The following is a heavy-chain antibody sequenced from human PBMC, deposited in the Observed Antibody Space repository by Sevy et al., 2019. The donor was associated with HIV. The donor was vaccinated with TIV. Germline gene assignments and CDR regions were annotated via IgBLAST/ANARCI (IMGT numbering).Heavy chain of an antibody. V-gene: IGHV1-18*01. CDR3: ARDAMTWVDFSNGGYGMGV. CDR1: GYTFTTYG. CDR2: ISGYNGNT. Sequence: ASVKVSCKASGYTFTTYGITWVRQAPGQGLEWMGWISGYNGNTKYAQKVQGRVTMTRDTSTSTAYMELRGLRFDDTAVYDGARDAMTWVDFSNGGYGMGVWGQGTTVTVSS. J-gene: IGHJ6*02. D-gene: IGHD3-3*01.